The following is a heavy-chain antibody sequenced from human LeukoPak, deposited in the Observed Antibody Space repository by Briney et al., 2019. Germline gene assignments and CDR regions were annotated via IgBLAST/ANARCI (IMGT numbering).Heavy chain of an antibody. CDR3: ARAGCYDILTGYYATTLCYYYYMDV. CDR1: GYSFTGYY. D-gene: IGHD3-9*01. J-gene: IGHJ6*03. Sequence: ASVKVSCKASGYSFTGYYIHWVRQAPGQGLEWMGWINAYNGSTNYAQKLQGRVTMTTDTSTSTAYMELRSLRSDDTAVYYCARAGCYDILTGYYATTLCYYYYMDVWGKGTTVTISS. V-gene: IGHV1-18*04. CDR2: INAYNGST.